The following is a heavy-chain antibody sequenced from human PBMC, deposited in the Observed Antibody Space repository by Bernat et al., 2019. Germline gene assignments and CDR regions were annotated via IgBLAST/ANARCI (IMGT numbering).Heavy chain of an antibody. CDR3: AREVAAAEEYGMDV. J-gene: IGHJ6*02. CDR1: GFTFTSYG. V-gene: IGHV3-33*01. D-gene: IGHD6-13*01. Sequence: QVQLVESGGGVVQPGRSLRLSCAASGFTFTSYGFHWVRQAPGKGLEWVALIWYDGSKKNYADSVKGRFTISRDNAKNSLYLQMNSLRAEDTAVYYCAREVAAAEEYGMDVWGQGTTVTVSS. CDR2: IWYDGSKK.